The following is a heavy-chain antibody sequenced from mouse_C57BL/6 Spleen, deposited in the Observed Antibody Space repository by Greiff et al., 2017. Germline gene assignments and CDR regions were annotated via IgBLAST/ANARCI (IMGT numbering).Heavy chain of an antibody. CDR1: GYAFSSSW. Sequence: QVQLQQSGPELVKPGASVKISCKASGYAFSSSWMNWVKQRPGKGLEWIGRIYPGDGDTNYNGKFKGKATLTADKSSSTAYMQLSSLTSEDSAVYFCAWGYDLDYWGQGTSVTVSS. V-gene: IGHV1-82*01. CDR2: IYPGDGDT. J-gene: IGHJ4*01. D-gene: IGHD2-2*01. CDR3: AWGYDLDY.